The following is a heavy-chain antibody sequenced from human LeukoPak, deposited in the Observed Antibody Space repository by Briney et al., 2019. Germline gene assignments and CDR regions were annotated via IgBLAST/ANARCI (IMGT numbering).Heavy chain of an antibody. CDR3: ARVFIFNSPRTPEAFDI. V-gene: IGHV4-59*01. D-gene: IGHD1-14*01. Sequence: PSETLSLTCTVSGGSISSYYWSWIRQPPGKGLEWIGYIYYSGSTNYNPSLKSRVTISVDTSKNQFSLKLSSVTAADTAVYYCARVFIFNSPRTPEAFDIWGQGTMVTVSS. CDR1: GGSISSYY. CDR2: IYYSGST. J-gene: IGHJ3*02.